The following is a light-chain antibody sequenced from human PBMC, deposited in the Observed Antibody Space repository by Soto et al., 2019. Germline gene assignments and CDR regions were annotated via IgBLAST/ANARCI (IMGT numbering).Light chain of an antibody. CDR2: EVT. Sequence: LTQPASVSGSPGQSITISCTGTSSDVGGSDHVSWYQQHPGKAPKLIIYEVTNWPSGVSHRSSGSKSGNTASLTISGLQAEDEADYYCSSYTTSTTLDVFGTGTKVTVL. CDR3: SSYTTSTTLDV. J-gene: IGLJ1*01. V-gene: IGLV2-14*01. CDR1: SSDVGGSDH.